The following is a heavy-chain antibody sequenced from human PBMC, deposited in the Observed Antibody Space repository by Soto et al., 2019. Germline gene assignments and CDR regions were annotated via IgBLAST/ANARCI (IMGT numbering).Heavy chain of an antibody. CDR3: ARVRYNWNYAGFDY. D-gene: IGHD1-7*01. CDR1: GVSISSGDYY. J-gene: IGHJ4*02. Sequence: TLSLTCTVSGVSISSGDYYWSWIRQPPGKGLEWIGYIYYSGSTYYNPSLKSRVTISVDTSKNQFSLKLSSVTAADTAVYYCARVRYNWNYAGFDYWGQGTLVTVSS. V-gene: IGHV4-30-4*01. CDR2: IYYSGST.